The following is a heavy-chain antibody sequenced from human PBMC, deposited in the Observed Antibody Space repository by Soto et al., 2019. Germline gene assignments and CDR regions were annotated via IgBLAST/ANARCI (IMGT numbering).Heavy chain of an antibody. Sequence: GGSLRLSCAASGFTFDDYAMHWVRQAPGKGLEWVSGISWNSGSIGYADSVKGRFTISRDNAKNSLYLQMNSLRAEDTALYYCAKDIKKMAVGVGGNWFDPWGQGTLGTVSA. CDR2: ISWNSGSI. D-gene: IGHD3-3*01. V-gene: IGHV3-9*01. J-gene: IGHJ5*02. CDR3: AKDIKKMAVGVGGNWFDP. CDR1: GFTFDDYA.